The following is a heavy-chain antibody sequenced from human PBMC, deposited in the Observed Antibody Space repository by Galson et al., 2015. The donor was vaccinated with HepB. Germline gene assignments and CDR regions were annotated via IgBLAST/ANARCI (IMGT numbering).Heavy chain of an antibody. D-gene: IGHD2-2*01. CDR1: GFTFSSYG. CDR2: INYSGGST. J-gene: IGHJ6*03. V-gene: IGHV3-23*01. CDR3: AKTVNCSSSSCSKSYYYYMDV. Sequence: SLRLSCAASGFTFSSYGMTWVRQVPAKGLEWVSSINYSGGSTYYADSVKGRFTISRDYSKNTLYLQMNSLRAEDTAVYYCAKTVNCSSSSCSKSYYYYMDVWGKGTTVTVSS.